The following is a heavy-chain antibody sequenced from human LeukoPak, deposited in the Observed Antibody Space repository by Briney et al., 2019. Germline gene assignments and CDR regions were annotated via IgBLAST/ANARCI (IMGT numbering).Heavy chain of an antibody. Sequence: SETLSLTCTVSGDSISSSSYYWGWIRQPPGKGPEWVASIYYTGSTYYNPSLRSRVTMLVDTSKNQFSLNLTSVTAADTAVYYCARTSRTAVAGTGRGYNWFDPWGQGTLATVSS. CDR3: ARTSRTAVAGTGRGYNWFDP. CDR2: IYYTGST. D-gene: IGHD6-19*01. J-gene: IGHJ5*02. CDR1: GDSISSSSYY. V-gene: IGHV4-39*07.